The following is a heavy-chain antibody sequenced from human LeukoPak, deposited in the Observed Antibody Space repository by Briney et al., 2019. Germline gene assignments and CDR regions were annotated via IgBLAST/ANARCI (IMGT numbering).Heavy chain of an antibody. CDR2: ISDSGSI. V-gene: IGHV4-59*08. CDR3: ARRGYGDY. J-gene: IGHJ4*02. Sequence: SETLSLTCTVSGVSISAYYWSWVRQPPGKGLEWIGFISDSGSINYNPSLKSRVTMSVDTSKNQFSLKLSSVTAADTAVYYCARRGYGDYWGQGTLVTVSS. D-gene: IGHD5-18*01. CDR1: GVSISAYY.